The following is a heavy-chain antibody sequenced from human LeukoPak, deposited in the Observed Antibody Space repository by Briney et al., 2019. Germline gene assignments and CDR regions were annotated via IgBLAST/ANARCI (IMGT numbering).Heavy chain of an antibody. CDR3: ATGLYSSGWYFDY. V-gene: IGHV3-74*01. J-gene: IGHJ4*02. Sequence: GGSLRLSCAASGFTFSSYWMHWVRQAPGKGLVWVSRINSDGSSTSYADSVKGRFTISRDSAKNTLYLEMNSLRAEDTAVYYCATGLYSSGWYFDYWGQGTLVTVSS. CDR1: GFTFSSYW. D-gene: IGHD6-19*01. CDR2: INSDGSST.